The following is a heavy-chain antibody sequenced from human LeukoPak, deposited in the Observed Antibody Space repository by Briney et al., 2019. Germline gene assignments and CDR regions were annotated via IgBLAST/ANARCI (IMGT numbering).Heavy chain of an antibody. D-gene: IGHD1-7*01. Sequence: PSETLSLTCAVYGGSFSGYYWSWIRQPPGKGLEWIGEINHSGSTNYNPSLKSRVTISVDTSKNQFSLKLSSVAAADTAVYYCARGGTRTTRFPLRFDPWGQGTLVTVSS. J-gene: IGHJ5*02. CDR2: INHSGST. V-gene: IGHV4-34*01. CDR1: GGSFSGYY. CDR3: ARGGTRTTRFPLRFDP.